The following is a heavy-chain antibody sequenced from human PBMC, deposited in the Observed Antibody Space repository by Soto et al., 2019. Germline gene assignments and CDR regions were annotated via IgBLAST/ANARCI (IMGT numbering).Heavy chain of an antibody. J-gene: IGHJ6*02. V-gene: IGHV3-30-3*01. CDR2: ISYDGSRK. CDR1: EFTFRIFA. D-gene: IGHD1-26*01. Sequence: QVHLVESGGGVVQPGSSLRLSCAASEFTFRIFAMHWLRQSPGKGLEWVAVISYDGSRKADSVKGRFTVSRDNSWNTLYLQRNSLRAEDTAIYYCARGDREDIEEVVGVRPGEYSMDVWGQGTRVTVSS. CDR3: ARGDREDIEEVVGVRPGEYSMDV.